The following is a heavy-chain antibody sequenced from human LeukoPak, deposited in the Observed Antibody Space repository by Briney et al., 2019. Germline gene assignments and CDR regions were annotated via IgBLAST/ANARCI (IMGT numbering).Heavy chain of an antibody. Sequence: GGSLRLSCAASGFTFSSYAMHWVRQAPGKGLEWVAVIWYDGSNKYYADSVKGRFTISRDNSKNTLYLQMNSLRAEDTAVYYCARDNGYSSSWTNYWGQGTLVTVSS. J-gene: IGHJ4*02. CDR1: GFTFSSYA. V-gene: IGHV3-33*08. CDR3: ARDNGYSSSWTNY. CDR2: IWYDGSNK. D-gene: IGHD6-13*01.